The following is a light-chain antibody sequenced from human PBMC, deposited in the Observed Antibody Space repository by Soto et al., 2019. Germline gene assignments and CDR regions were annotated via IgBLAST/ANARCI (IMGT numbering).Light chain of an antibody. CDR3: QQYGTSHYT. Sequence: EIVLTQSPGTLALSPGERATLSCRASQSVSSYLAWHQQNPGQAPRLLIYGASRRATGIPDRFSGSGSGTDFTLTISRLEPEDFAVYYCQQYGTSHYTFGQGTKLEIK. V-gene: IGKV3-20*01. J-gene: IGKJ2*01. CDR1: QSVSSY. CDR2: GAS.